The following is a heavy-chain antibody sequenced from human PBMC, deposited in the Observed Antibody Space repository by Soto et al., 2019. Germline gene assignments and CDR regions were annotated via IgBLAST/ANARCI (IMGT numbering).Heavy chain of an antibody. Sequence: SETLSLTCVVSGGSISTGDLFCNWIRQRPWKGLEWVGYIYHDGSTYYNPSLKGRATISVDRSKNYFSLKLSSVTAADTGVYFCARGRSTSGYPNFDPWGQGTLVTVSS. J-gene: IGHJ5*02. CDR3: ARGRSTSGYPNFDP. V-gene: IGHV4-30-2*01. CDR2: IYHDGST. CDR1: GGSISTGDLF. D-gene: IGHD3-22*01.